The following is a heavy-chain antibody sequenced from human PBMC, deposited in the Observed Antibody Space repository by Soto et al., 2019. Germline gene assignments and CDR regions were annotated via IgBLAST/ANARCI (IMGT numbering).Heavy chain of an antibody. CDR2: ISGSGGST. Sequence: EVQLLESGGGLVQPGGSLRLSCAASGFTFSSYAMSWVRQAPGKGLEWVSAISGSGGSTYYADSVKGRFTISRDNSKNTLYLQMNSLRAEDTAVYYCAKDNGLGDSSGYYPSDAFDIWGQGTMVTVSS. J-gene: IGHJ3*02. D-gene: IGHD3-22*01. CDR1: GFTFSSYA. V-gene: IGHV3-23*01. CDR3: AKDNGLGDSSGYYPSDAFDI.